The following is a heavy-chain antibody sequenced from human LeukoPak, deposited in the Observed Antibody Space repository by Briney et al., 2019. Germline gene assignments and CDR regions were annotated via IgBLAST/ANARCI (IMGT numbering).Heavy chain of an antibody. CDR3: ARHPTLTSGGNFYY. D-gene: IGHD1-14*01. CDR2: LYNTETT. CDR1: GGSISRSSYY. Sequence: SETLSLTCSVSGGSISRSSYYWGWLRQPPGKGLEWVGSLYNTETTYYNPSLQSRVTISVDTSKNQLSLKLSSVTAADTAVYYCARHPTLTSGGNFYYWGQGTLVTVSS. J-gene: IGHJ4*02. V-gene: IGHV4-39*01.